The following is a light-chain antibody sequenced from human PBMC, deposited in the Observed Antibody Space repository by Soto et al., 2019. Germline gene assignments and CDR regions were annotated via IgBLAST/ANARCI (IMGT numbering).Light chain of an antibody. Sequence: DIQMTQSPSSLSASVGDRVTITCRASQSISSYLNWYQQKPGTAPKLLIYAASSLQSGVPSRFSGSGSGTYFTRTISSLQPEDVPTYYFQQSYSTPFTFGPGTKVDIK. CDR3: QQSYSTPFT. CDR2: AAS. CDR1: QSISSY. J-gene: IGKJ3*01. V-gene: IGKV1-39*01.